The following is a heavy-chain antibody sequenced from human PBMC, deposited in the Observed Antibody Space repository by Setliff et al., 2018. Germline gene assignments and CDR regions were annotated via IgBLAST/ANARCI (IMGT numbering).Heavy chain of an antibody. V-gene: IGHV4-38-2*02. Sequence: PSETLSLTCTVSGYSISSGYYWGWIRQPTGEGLEWLGSFFHTGNTYYNPSLEGRVTIPVDTSNNQFSLKLSSVTAADTAVYYCARHLWGRYMAESSDYFDYWGQGSLVTVSS. CDR2: FFHTGNT. D-gene: IGHD3-3*02. CDR1: GYSISSGYY. J-gene: IGHJ4*02. CDR3: ARHLWGRYMAESSDYFDY.